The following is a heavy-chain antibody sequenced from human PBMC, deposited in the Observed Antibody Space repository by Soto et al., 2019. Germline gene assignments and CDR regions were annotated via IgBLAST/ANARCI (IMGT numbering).Heavy chain of an antibody. V-gene: IGHV1-18*01. J-gene: IGHJ6*02. Sequence: ASVKVSCKASGYTFTSYGISWVRRAPGQGLEWMGWISAYNGNRNYAQKFQGRVTMTTDTSTSTAYMELRSLRSDDSALYYCARSRTSSPYFYAMDVWGQGTTVTVSS. CDR3: ARSRTSSPYFYAMDV. D-gene: IGHD6-13*01. CDR2: ISAYNGNR. CDR1: GYTFTSYG.